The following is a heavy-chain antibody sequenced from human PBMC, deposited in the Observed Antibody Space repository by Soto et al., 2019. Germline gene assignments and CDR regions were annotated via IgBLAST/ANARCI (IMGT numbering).Heavy chain of an antibody. CDR2: IYHSGST. D-gene: IGHD5-18*01. Sequence: PSETLSLTCNVSGGSIGTYYWNWIRQPPGKGLEWIGYIYHSGSTYYNPSLKSRVTISVDRSKNQFSLKLSSVTAADTAVYYCARDSYGSIDYWGQGTLVTVSS. J-gene: IGHJ4*02. CDR1: GGSIGTYY. CDR3: ARDSYGSIDY. V-gene: IGHV4-59*12.